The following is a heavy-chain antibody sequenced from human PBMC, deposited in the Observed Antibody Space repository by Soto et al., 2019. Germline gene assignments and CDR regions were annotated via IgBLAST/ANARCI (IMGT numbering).Heavy chain of an antibody. J-gene: IGHJ4*02. Sequence: GGSLRLSCAASGFTFSSYGMHWVRQAPGKGLEWVAVIWYDGSNKYYADSVKGRFTISRDNSKNTLYLQMNSLRAEDTAVYYCARVVATIRGPYFDYWGQGTLVTVSS. CDR2: IWYDGSNK. V-gene: IGHV3-33*01. CDR1: GFTFSSYG. CDR3: ARVVATIRGPYFDY. D-gene: IGHD5-12*01.